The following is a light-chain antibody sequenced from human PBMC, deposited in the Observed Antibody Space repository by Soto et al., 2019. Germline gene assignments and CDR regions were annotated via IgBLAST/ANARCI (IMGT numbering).Light chain of an antibody. Sequence: DIQMTQSPSNLSPSVGDRVTRTCRASQTISTYLSWYQQKPGRAPKLLIYDASGLEGGVPSRFSGSGSGTEFTLTISCLQSEEFATYYCQQYYSYPRTFGQGTKVDIK. CDR3: QQYYSYPRT. J-gene: IGKJ1*01. V-gene: IGKV1-5*01. CDR1: QTISTY. CDR2: DAS.